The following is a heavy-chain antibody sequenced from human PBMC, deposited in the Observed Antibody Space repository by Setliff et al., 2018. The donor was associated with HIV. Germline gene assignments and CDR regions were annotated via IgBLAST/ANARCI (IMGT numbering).Heavy chain of an antibody. CDR1: GFTFSSYG. V-gene: IGHV3-30*18. D-gene: IGHD3-22*01. CDR3: AKGTVVVSHYYYYGMDV. J-gene: IGHJ6*02. CDR2: ISYDGSNK. Sequence: SLRLSCAASGFTFSSYGMHWVRQAPGKGLEWVAVISYDGSNKYYADSVKGRFTISRDNSKNTLYLQMNSLRAEDTAVYYCAKGTVVVSHYYYYGMDVWGQGTTVTVSS.